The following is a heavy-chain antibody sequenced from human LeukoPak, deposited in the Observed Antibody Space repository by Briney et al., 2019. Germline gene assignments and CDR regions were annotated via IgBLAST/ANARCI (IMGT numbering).Heavy chain of an antibody. CDR1: GFTFSSYA. J-gene: IGHJ2*01. CDR2: ISGSGGST. CDR3: AKRRQQLVPYYWYFDL. D-gene: IGHD6-13*01. V-gene: IGHV3-23*01. Sequence: GGSLRLSCAASGFTFSSYAMSWVRQAPGKGLEWVSAISGSGGSTYYADSVKGRFTISRDKSKNTLYLQMNSLRAEDTAVYYCAKRRQQLVPYYWYFDLWGRGTLVTVSS.